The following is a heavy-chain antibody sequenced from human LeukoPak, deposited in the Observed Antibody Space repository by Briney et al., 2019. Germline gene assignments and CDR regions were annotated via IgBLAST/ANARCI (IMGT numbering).Heavy chain of an antibody. J-gene: IGHJ3*02. V-gene: IGHV4-59*08. CDR2: IYYSGST. D-gene: IGHD2-2*01. CDR1: GGSISSYY. CDR3: ARQPLNCTSTSCYAFDI. Sequence: SETLSLTCTVSGGSISSYYWSWIRQPPGKGLEWIGYIYYSGSTNYNPSLKSRVTISVDTSKNQFSLKPSSVTAADTAVYYCARQPLNCTSTSCYAFDIWGQGTMVTVSS.